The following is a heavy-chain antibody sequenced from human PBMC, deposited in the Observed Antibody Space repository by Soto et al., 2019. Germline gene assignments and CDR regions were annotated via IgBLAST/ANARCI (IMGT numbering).Heavy chain of an antibody. CDR2: ISGSNIYT. D-gene: IGHD2-2*01. CDR1: GFTFSDYY. J-gene: IGHJ6*02. V-gene: IGHV3-11*06. Sequence: QVQLVESGGGLVKPGGSLRLSCAASGFTFSDYYMSWIRQAPGKGLEWISYISGSNIYTNYADSVKGRFTISRDNANNSLYLQMDSLRVEETAVYYCARDGGEVIPAAIGGGYGMDVWGQGTTVTVSS. CDR3: ARDGGEVIPAAIGGGYGMDV.